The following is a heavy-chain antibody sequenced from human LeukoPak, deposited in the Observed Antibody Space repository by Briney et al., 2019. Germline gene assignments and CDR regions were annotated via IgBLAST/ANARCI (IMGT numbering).Heavy chain of an antibody. V-gene: IGHV4-34*01. J-gene: IGHJ4*02. Sequence: PSETLSLTCAVYGGPFSGYYWNWIRQPPGKGLEWIGEINHSGSTNYNPSLKSRVTISLDTSNNQFSLKLSSVTAADTAVYYCARRPTGIDYWGQGTLVTVSS. D-gene: IGHD4-17*01. CDR1: GGPFSGYY. CDR2: INHSGST. CDR3: ARRPTGIDY.